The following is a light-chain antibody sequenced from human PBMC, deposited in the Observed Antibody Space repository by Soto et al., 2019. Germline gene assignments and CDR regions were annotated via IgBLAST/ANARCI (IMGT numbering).Light chain of an antibody. CDR1: QSVGRY. V-gene: IGKV3-11*01. Sequence: EIVLTQSPATLSLSPGERGTLSCRASQSVGRYLAWYQHKPGQPPRLLIYDTSNRAPGTPARFGGSGSGTDFTLTISSLEPEDFAVYYCVQPSVWPWTVGQGTKVEVK. CDR2: DTS. J-gene: IGKJ1*01. CDR3: VQPSVWPWT.